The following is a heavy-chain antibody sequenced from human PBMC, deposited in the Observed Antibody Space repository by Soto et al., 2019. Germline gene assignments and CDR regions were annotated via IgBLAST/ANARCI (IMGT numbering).Heavy chain of an antibody. V-gene: IGHV3-21*01. J-gene: IGHJ4*02. CDR3: ARERGSGYFDY. CDR2: ISSSSSYI. CDR1: GLTFSIYT. D-gene: IGHD3-16*01. Sequence: ESGGGLVKPGGSLRLSCAASGLTFSIYTINWVRQAPGKGLEWVSSISSSSSYIYYADSVKGRFTISRDNAMNSLYLQMNSLRAEDTAVYYCARERGSGYFDYWGQGTLVTVSS.